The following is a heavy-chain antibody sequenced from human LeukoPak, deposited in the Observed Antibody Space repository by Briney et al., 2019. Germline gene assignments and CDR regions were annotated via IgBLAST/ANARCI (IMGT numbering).Heavy chain of an antibody. CDR2: IYTSGST. CDR1: GGSISSYY. J-gene: IGHJ6*03. D-gene: IGHD3-16*01. Sequence: SETLSLTCTVSGGSISSYYFSWIRQPPGKGLERIGYIYTSGSTNYNPSLKSRVTISVDTSKNQFSLKLSSVTAANTAVYYCARYVQEYYYYYMDVWGKGTTVTVSS. CDR3: ARYVQEYYYYYMDV. V-gene: IGHV4-4*09.